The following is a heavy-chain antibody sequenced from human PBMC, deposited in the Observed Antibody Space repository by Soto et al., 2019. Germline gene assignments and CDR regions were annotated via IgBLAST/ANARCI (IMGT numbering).Heavy chain of an antibody. CDR1: GFTFSSYW. Sequence: GGSLRLSCAASGFTFSSYWMSWVRQAPGKGLEWVANIKQDGSEKYYVDSVKGRFTISRDNAKNSLYLQMNSLRAEDTAVYYCARDSPLYCSGGSCYVDYWGQGTLVTVSS. J-gene: IGHJ4*02. CDR3: ARDSPLYCSGGSCYVDY. V-gene: IGHV3-7*03. CDR2: IKQDGSEK. D-gene: IGHD2-15*01.